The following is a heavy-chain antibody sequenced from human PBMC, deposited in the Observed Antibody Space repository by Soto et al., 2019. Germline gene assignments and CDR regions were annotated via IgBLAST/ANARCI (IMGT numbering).Heavy chain of an antibody. J-gene: IGHJ4*02. CDR1: GYNFAGYW. D-gene: IGHD3-3*01. V-gene: IGHV5-51*01. CDR3: ARGGVSTRTFDY. Sequence: PVESLSISCKVSGYNFAGYWIAWVLQMPGKGLEFMGIIYPSDSDTRYRPSFQGQVTISADKSISSAYLQWSSLRASDTAMYYCARGGVSTRTFDYWGQGTPVTVSS. CDR2: IYPSDSDT.